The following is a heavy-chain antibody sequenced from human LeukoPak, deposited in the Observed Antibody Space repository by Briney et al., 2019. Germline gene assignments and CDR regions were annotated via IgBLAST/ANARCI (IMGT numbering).Heavy chain of an antibody. CDR2: IYYSGST. D-gene: IGHD1-1*01. CDR3: ARGPTRYYFDY. CDR1: GGSINSYY. J-gene: IGHJ4*02. V-gene: IGHV4-59*01. Sequence: SETLSLTCTVSGGSINSYYWSWIRQPPGKGLEWIGYIYYSGSTNYNPSLKSRVTISVDTSKNQFSLKLSSVTAADTAVYYCARGPTRYYFDYWGQGTLATVSS.